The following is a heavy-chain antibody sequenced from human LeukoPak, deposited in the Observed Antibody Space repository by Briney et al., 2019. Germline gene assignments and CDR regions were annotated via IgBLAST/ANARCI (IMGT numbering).Heavy chain of an antibody. V-gene: IGHV4-34*01. CDR3: ARAVAPRLGFDY. J-gene: IGHJ4*02. CDR2: INHSGST. CDR1: GGSFSGYY. D-gene: IGHD6-19*01. Sequence: SETLSLTCAVYGGSFSGYYWSWIRQPPGKGLEWIGEINHSGSTNYNPSLKSRVTISVDTSKNQFSLKLSSVTAADTAVYYCARAVAPRLGFDYWGQGTLVTVSS.